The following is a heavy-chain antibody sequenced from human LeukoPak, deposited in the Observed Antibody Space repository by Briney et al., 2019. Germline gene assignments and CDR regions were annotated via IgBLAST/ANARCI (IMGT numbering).Heavy chain of an antibody. D-gene: IGHD3-9*01. CDR3: AKWGDYDILTGYYVSDF. CDR1: GFIFRNYA. V-gene: IGHV3-23*01. CDR2: ITGSGDTT. Sequence: GGSLRLSCAASGFIFRNYAMSWVRQAPGKGLEWVSAITGSGDTTYYADSVKGRFTVSRDNSKNTLYVEMNTLRAEDTAVYYCAKWGDYDILTGYYVSDFWGQGTLITVSS. J-gene: IGHJ4*02.